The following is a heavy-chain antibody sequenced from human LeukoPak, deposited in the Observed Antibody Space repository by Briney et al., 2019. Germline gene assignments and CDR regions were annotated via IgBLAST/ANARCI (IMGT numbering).Heavy chain of an antibody. CDR1: GFAFSGDN. V-gene: IGHV3-21*01. D-gene: IGHD5-12*01. J-gene: IGHJ3*02. CDR3: ARDRAIDIRAYDI. Sequence: GGSLRLSCAASGFAFSGDNMNWVRQAPGKGLEWVSFIGTSGSYIKYADSVKGRFTISRDDAKNSLYLQMNSLRAEDTAMYFCARDRAIDIRAYDIWGQGTMVTVSS. CDR2: IGTSGSYI.